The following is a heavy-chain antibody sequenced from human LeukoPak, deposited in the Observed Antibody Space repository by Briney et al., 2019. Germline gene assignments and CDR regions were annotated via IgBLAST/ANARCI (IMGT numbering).Heavy chain of an antibody. J-gene: IGHJ4*02. CDR2: ISYDGSNK. CDR1: GFTFSTYG. V-gene: IGHV3-30*03. CDR3: ARAADTSGYYPAY. D-gene: IGHD3-22*01. Sequence: GGSLRLSCAASGFTFSTYGLHWVRQAPGKGLEWVSFISYDGSNKYYADSVKGRFTISRDNAKNTLYLQMNSLTSEDTAVYFCARAADTSGYYPAYWGQGTLVTVSS.